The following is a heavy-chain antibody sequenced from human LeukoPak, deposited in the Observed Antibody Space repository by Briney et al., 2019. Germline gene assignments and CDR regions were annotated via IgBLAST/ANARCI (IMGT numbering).Heavy chain of an antibody. D-gene: IGHD2-15*01. J-gene: IGHJ4*02. CDR1: GGSISSYY. V-gene: IGHV4-59*01. Sequence: SETLSLTCTVSGGSISSYYWSWIRQPPGKGLEWIGYIYYSGSTNYNPSLKSRVTISVDTSKNQFSLKLSSVTAADTAVYYCARAVGYCSGGSCYSGNFDYWGQGTLVTVSS. CDR2: IYYSGST. CDR3: ARAVGYCSGGSCYSGNFDY.